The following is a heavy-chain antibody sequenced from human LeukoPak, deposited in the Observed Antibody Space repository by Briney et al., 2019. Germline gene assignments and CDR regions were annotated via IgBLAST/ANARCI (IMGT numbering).Heavy chain of an antibody. CDR1: GGSISGYY. V-gene: IGHV4-59*01. CDR3: ARVADPYYYGSGSQDDY. D-gene: IGHD3-10*01. CDR2: IYYSGST. J-gene: IGHJ4*02. Sequence: SETPSLTCTLSGGSISGYYWRWIREPPGRGLERSGYIYYSGSTNYNPSLKSRVTISVDTSKNQFSLKLSSVTAADTAVYYCARVADPYYYGSGSQDDYWGQGTLVTVSS.